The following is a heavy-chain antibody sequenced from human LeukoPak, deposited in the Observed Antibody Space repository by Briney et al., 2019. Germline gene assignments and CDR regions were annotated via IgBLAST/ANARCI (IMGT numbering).Heavy chain of an antibody. CDR1: GYTLTELS. CDR2: FDPEDGET. V-gene: IGHV1-24*01. J-gene: IGHJ5*02. Sequence: GASVKVSCKVSGYTLTELSMHWVRQAPGKGLEWMGGFDPEDGETIYAQKFQGRVTMTEDTSTDTAYMELSSLRSEDTAVYYCATDRGGNYYGSGSRWFDPWGQGTLVTVSS. CDR3: ATDRGGNYYGSGSRWFDP. D-gene: IGHD3-10*01.